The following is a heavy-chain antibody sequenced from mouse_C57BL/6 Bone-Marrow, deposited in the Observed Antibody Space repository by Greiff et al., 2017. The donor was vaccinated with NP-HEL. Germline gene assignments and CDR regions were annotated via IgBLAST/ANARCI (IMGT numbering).Heavy chain of an antibody. Sequence: QVQLQQPGAELVRPGTSVKLSCKASGYTFTSYWMHWVKQRPGQGLEWIGVIDPSDSYTNYNQKFKGKATLTVDTSSSTAYMHLSSLTAEDSAVYYCARGDYFYAMDYWGQGTSVTVSS. CDR1: GYTFTSYW. CDR3: ARGDYFYAMDY. J-gene: IGHJ4*01. V-gene: IGHV1-59*01. CDR2: IDPSDSYT. D-gene: IGHD1-1*01.